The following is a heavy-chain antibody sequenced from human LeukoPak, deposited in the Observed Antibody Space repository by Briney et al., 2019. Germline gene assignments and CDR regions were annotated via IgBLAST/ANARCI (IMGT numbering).Heavy chain of an antibody. CDR3: ESGTPQLWSSF. CDR2: IYVTGST. Sequence: SETLSLTCTVSGASISSYYWSWIRQPAGKALEWIGRIYVTGSTTYNPSLESRVTMSLDTSKNHFSLKLRSVTAADTAVFYCESGTPQLWSSFWGQGTLVTVSS. CDR1: GASISSYY. D-gene: IGHD5-18*01. V-gene: IGHV4-4*07. J-gene: IGHJ4*02.